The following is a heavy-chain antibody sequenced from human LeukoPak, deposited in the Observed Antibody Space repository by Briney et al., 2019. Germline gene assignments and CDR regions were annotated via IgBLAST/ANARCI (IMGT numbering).Heavy chain of an antibody. CDR3: AEDKASRSGSPPGDY. V-gene: IGHV3-23*01. CDR1: GFTFSSYA. J-gene: IGHJ4*01. CDR2: ISGSGGST. Sequence: PGGSLRPSCAASGFTFSSYAMSWVRQAPGKGLEWVSAISGSGGSTYYADSVKGRFTISRDNSKNTLYLQMNSLRAEDTAVYYCAEDKASRSGSPPGDYWGQGTLVTVSS. D-gene: IGHD1-26*01.